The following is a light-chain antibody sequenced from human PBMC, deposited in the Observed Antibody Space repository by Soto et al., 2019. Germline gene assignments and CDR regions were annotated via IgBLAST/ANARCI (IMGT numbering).Light chain of an antibody. V-gene: IGLV2-8*01. CDR3: SSFAGNNNLV. CDR2: EVS. CDR1: SSDVGGYNY. Sequence: QSVLTQPPSASGSPGQSVTISCTGTSSDVGGYNYVSWYQQHPGKAPKLMISEVSKRPSGVPARFSGSKSGNTASLTVSVLQAEDEADYYCSSFAGNNNLVFGGGTKLTVL. J-gene: IGLJ2*01.